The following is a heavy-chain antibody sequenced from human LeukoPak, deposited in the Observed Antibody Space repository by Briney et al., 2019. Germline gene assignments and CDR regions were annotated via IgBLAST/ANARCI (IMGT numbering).Heavy chain of an antibody. CDR2: IKQDGSDK. CDR3: ARHSLDAFDI. J-gene: IGHJ3*02. Sequence: GDSLRLSCAASGFTFTKYWMTWVRQAPGKGLEWVGNIKQDGSDKNYMDSVKGRFTISRDNAKNSLFLQMNSLRAEDTAVYYCARHSLDAFDIWGQGTMVTVSS. V-gene: IGHV3-7*01. CDR1: GFTFTKYW. D-gene: IGHD5-18*01.